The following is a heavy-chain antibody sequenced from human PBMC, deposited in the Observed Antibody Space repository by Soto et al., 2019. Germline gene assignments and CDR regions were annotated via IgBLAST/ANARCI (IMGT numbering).Heavy chain of an antibody. CDR2: IIPIFGTA. Sequence: ASVKVSCKASGGTFSSYAISWVRQAPGQGLEWMGGIIPIFGTANYAQKFQGRVTITADESTSTAYMELSSLRSEDTAVYYCARLRRADYYDSSGLEFDYWGQGT. CDR1: GGTFSSYA. D-gene: IGHD3-22*01. V-gene: IGHV1-69*13. CDR3: ARLRRADYYDSSGLEFDY. J-gene: IGHJ4*02.